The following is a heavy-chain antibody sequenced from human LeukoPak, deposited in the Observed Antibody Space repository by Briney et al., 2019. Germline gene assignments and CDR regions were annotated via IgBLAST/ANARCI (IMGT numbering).Heavy chain of an antibody. CDR1: GYTFTSYD. CDR2: MNPTSGNT. CDR3: TMTSPAGYNLVGAFDT. V-gene: IGHV1-8*01. J-gene: IGHJ3*02. Sequence: GASVKVSCKASGYTFTSYDINWVRQATGQGLEWMGWMNPTSGNTGYAQKLQGRVSMTRDTSISTAYMELSSLTYEDTAVYYCTMTSPAGYNLVGAFDTWGQGIKVTAS. D-gene: IGHD5-24*01.